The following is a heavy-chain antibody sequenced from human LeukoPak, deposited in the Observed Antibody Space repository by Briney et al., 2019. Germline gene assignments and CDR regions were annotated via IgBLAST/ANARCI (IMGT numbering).Heavy chain of an antibody. Sequence: ASVTVSCKASGYTFTSYDINWVRQATGQGLEWMGWMNPNSGNTGYAQKFQGRVTMTRNTSISTAYMELSSLRSEDTAVYYCARGPWVVAAYYYYYMDVWGKGTTVTVSS. J-gene: IGHJ6*03. D-gene: IGHD2-15*01. CDR3: ARGPWVVAAYYYYYMDV. CDR2: MNPNSGNT. V-gene: IGHV1-8*01. CDR1: GYTFTSYD.